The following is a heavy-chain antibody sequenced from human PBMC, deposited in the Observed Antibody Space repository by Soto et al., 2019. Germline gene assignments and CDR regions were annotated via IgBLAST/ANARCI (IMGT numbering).Heavy chain of an antibody. Sequence: PGGSLRLSCAASGFTFSSYGMHWVRQAPGKGLEWVAVISYDGSNKYYADSVKGRFTISRDNSKNTLYLQMNSLRAEDTAVYYCAKDYSGSYAGPFDSWGQGTLVTVSS. CDR1: GFTFSSYG. CDR2: ISYDGSNK. CDR3: AKDYSGSYAGPFDS. J-gene: IGHJ4*02. V-gene: IGHV3-30*18. D-gene: IGHD1-26*01.